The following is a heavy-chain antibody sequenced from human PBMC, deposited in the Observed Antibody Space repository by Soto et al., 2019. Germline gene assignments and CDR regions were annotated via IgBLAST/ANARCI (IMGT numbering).Heavy chain of an antibody. CDR2: INIDGSTT. D-gene: IGHD5-12*01. Sequence: EVQLVESGGVSVQPGGSLRLSCAASGFSLSNYWMHRVRQAPGKGLVWVSRINIDGSTTTYADSVKGRFTISRDNAKNTLYLQMNSLRDEDTAVYYCVRIRRGDGYTFGYWGQGTLVTVSS. CDR1: GFSLSNYW. V-gene: IGHV3-74*01. CDR3: VRIRRGDGYTFGY. J-gene: IGHJ4*02.